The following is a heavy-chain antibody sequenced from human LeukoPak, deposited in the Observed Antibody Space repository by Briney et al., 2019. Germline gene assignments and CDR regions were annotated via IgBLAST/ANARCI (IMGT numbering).Heavy chain of an antibody. Sequence: GGSLRLSCAASGFTFSSYAMSWVRQAPGKGLEWVSAISGSGGSTYYADSVKGRFTISRDNSKNTLYLQMNSLRAEDTAVHYCAKDTDIVVVVADYWGQGTLVTVSS. CDR3: AKDTDIVVVVADY. CDR2: ISGSGGST. J-gene: IGHJ4*02. V-gene: IGHV3-23*01. D-gene: IGHD2-15*01. CDR1: GFTFSSYA.